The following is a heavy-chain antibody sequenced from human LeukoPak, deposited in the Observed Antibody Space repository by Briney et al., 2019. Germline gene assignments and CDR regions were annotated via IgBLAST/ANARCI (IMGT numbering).Heavy chain of an antibody. CDR2: ISAYNGNT. J-gene: IGHJ3*02. CDR1: GYTFTSYG. Sequence: ASVKVSCKASGYTFTSYGISWVRQAPGQGLEWMGWISAYNGNTNYAQKLQGRVTMTTDTSTGTAYMELRSLRSDDTAVYYCARDLYSSGPDAFDIWGQGTMVTVSS. D-gene: IGHD6-19*01. CDR3: ARDLYSSGPDAFDI. V-gene: IGHV1-18*01.